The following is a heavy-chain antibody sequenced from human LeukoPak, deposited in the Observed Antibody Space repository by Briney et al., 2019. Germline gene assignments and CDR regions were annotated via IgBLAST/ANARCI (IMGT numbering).Heavy chain of an antibody. V-gene: IGHV5-51*01. CDR3: ARRTISDDWYFDL. CDR1: GYSFTNYW. D-gene: IGHD3-9*01. Sequence: GESLKISCKGSGYSFTNYWIGWVRQMSGKGLEWMGIIYPGDSDTRYSPSFQGQVTISVDKSISTAYLQWSSLKASDTAMFYCARRTISDDWYFDLWGRGTLVTVSS. J-gene: IGHJ2*01. CDR2: IYPGDSDT.